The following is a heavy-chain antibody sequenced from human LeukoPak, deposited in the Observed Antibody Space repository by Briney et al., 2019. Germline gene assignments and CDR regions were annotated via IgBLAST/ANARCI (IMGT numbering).Heavy chain of an antibody. D-gene: IGHD1-26*01. CDR1: EFSVGSNY. V-gene: IGHV3-66*01. CDR3: ARDSSWWELGY. J-gene: IGHJ4*02. CDR2: IYSGGST. Sequence: GGSLRLSCAASEFSVGSNYMTWVRQAPGKGLEWVSLIYSGGSTYYADSVKGRFTISRDNSKNTLYLQMNSLRAEDTAAYYCARDSSWWELGYWGQGTLVTVSS.